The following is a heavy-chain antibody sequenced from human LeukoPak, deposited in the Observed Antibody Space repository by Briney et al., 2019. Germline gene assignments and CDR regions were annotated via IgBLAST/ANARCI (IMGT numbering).Heavy chain of an antibody. CDR3: ARVSRGQLIDAFDI. V-gene: IGHV3-53*04. CDR1: GFTVNSNY. CDR2: IYSGGNT. J-gene: IGHJ3*02. Sequence: GGSLRLSCAASGFTVNSNYMTWVRQAPGKGLEWVSVIYSGGNTYYADSVKGRFTISRHNSKNTLYLQMNSLRTEDTAVHYCARVSRGQLIDAFDIWGQGTMVTVSS. D-gene: IGHD6-13*01.